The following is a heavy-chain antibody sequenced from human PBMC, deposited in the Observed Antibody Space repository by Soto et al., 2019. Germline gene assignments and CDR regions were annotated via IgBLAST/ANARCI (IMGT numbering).Heavy chain of an antibody. J-gene: IGHJ6*02. CDR1: GGTFNSYA. V-gene: IGHV1-69*04. CDR2: IVPIIGVA. D-gene: IGHD1-1*01. Sequence: QVQLVQSGAAVKNPGSSVKVSCKASGGTFNSYAINWVRQDPGQGLEWMGRIVPIIGVASSAQKFQDRLTITADMSTSRACMELSSLRSADTAVYYCARGGNWNDPCYHYGVDVWGQGTTITVSS. CDR3: ARGGNWNDPCYHYGVDV.